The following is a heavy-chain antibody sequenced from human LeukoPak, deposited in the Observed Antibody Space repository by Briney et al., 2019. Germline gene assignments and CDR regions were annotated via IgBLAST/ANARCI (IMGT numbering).Heavy chain of an antibody. CDR3: ASAQSQLWFEGDGFDP. CDR1: GFTFSSYW. D-gene: IGHD5-18*01. J-gene: IGHJ5*02. V-gene: IGHV3-7*01. CDR2: IKQDGSEK. Sequence: GGCLRLSCAPSGFTFSSYWMSWVRQAPGKGREWVANIKQDGSEKYYVDSVKGRFTISRNNAKNALYLQMNSLRAEDTAVYYCASAQSQLWFEGDGFDPWGQGTLVTVSS.